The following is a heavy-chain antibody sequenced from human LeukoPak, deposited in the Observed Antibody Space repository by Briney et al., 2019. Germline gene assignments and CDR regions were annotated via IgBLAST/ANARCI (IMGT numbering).Heavy chain of an antibody. J-gene: IGHJ4*02. CDR2: LFHSGTT. V-gene: IGHV4-39*01. CDR3: ARQGYGRSSFFDH. Sequence: SETLSLTCTVSGDSVSTNLYYWGWIRQPPGKGLEWIGNLFHSGTTYYNPSLKSRVSISVDTSKNQFSLKLNSVTAADTAVYYCARQGYGRSSFFDHWGQGTLVTAPS. CDR1: GDSVSTNLYY. D-gene: IGHD6-6*01.